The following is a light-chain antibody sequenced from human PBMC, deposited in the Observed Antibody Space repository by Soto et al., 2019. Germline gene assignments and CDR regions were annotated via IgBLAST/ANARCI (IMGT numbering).Light chain of an antibody. CDR3: QQSYSTLWT. J-gene: IGKJ1*01. Sequence: SQLTPSPSSLSASVGDRVTITCRASQSIRSYLNWYQQKPGKAPKVLISVASSLESGVPSRFSGSGSGTDFSLTISSLQPEDFATYYCQQSYSTLWTFGQGTKVDI. CDR2: VAS. V-gene: IGKV1-39*01. CDR1: QSIRSY.